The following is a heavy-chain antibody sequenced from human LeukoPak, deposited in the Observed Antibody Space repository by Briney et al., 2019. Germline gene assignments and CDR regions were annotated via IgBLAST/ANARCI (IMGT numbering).Heavy chain of an antibody. Sequence: GGSLRLSCAASGVTFSSYWMSWVRQAPGKGLEWMANIKQDGSEKYYVDSVKGRFTISRDNAKNSLYLQMNSLRAEDTAVYYCARGPSYSSGWLWAVAFDIWGQGTMVTVSS. CDR3: ARGPSYSSGWLWAVAFDI. J-gene: IGHJ3*02. CDR1: GVTFSSYW. V-gene: IGHV3-7*01. CDR2: IKQDGSEK. D-gene: IGHD6-19*01.